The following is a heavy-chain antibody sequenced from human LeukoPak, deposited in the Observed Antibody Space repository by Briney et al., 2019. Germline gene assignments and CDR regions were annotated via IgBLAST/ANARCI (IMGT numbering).Heavy chain of an antibody. J-gene: IGHJ3*02. CDR1: GCIFTKYW. D-gene: IGHD3-22*01. Sequence: GESLKISCKGSGCIFTKYWIGWVRQMPGKGLEWMGIIYPGDSDIRYGPSFQGQVTISADKSISTAYLQWSSLRASDTAMYYCARIDYYDSSGYFPTDAFDIWGQGTMVTVSS. V-gene: IGHV5-51*01. CDR3: ARIDYYDSSGYFPTDAFDI. CDR2: IYPGDSDI.